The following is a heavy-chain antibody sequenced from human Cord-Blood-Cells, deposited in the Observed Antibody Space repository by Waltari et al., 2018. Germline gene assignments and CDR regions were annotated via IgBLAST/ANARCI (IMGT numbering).Heavy chain of an antibody. Sequence: QVQLVQSGAEVKKPGASVKVSCKASSYTFTSYGISWVRQAPGQGLGWMGWISAYNGNTNNAQKLQGRVTMTTDSSTRTAYMERRSLRSEDTAVYYCARENCSGGSCYYYDYGMDVWGQGTTVTVSS. CDR1: SYTFTSYG. CDR2: ISAYNGNT. V-gene: IGHV1-18*01. D-gene: IGHD2-15*01. CDR3: ARENCSGGSCYYYDYGMDV. J-gene: IGHJ6*02.